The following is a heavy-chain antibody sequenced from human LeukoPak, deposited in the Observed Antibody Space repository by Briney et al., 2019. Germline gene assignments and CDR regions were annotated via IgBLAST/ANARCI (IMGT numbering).Heavy chain of an antibody. CDR2: INPNSGGT. Sequence: ASVKVSCKASGYTFTGYYMHWVRQAPGQGLEWMGWINPNSGGTNYAQKFQGWVTMTRDTSISTAYMELSGLRSDDTAVYYCAISRRNDFIAAAGGFDYWGQGTLVTVSS. D-gene: IGHD6-13*01. CDR3: AISRRNDFIAAAGGFDY. V-gene: IGHV1-2*04. CDR1: GYTFTGYY. J-gene: IGHJ4*02.